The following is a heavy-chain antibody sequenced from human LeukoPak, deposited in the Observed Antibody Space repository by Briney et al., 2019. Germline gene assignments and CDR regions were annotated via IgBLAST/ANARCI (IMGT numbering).Heavy chain of an antibody. J-gene: IGHJ6*02. CDR1: GGSISSGSYY. D-gene: IGHD3-3*01. V-gene: IGHV4-61*02. Sequence: SQTLSLTCTVSGGSISSGSYYWSWIRQPTGKGLEWIGRIYTSGSTNYNPSLKSRVTISVDTSKNQFSLKLSSVTAADTAVYYCASSVDTLLDCDFWSGYYTGRGYYYGMDVWGQGTTVTVSS. CDR2: IYTSGST. CDR3: ASSVDTLLDCDFWSGYYTGRGYYYGMDV.